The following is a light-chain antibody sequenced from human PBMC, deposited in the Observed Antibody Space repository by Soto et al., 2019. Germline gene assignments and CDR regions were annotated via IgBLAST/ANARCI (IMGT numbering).Light chain of an antibody. CDR1: QSISSN. CDR2: DAS. Sequence: DIVLTQSPGTLSLSPGERATLSCRASQSISSNSLAWYQQKPGQAPRLLIYDASNRATGIPARFSGSGSGTDFTLTISSLEPEDFAVYYCQQRSNWPRTFGQGTKVDIK. V-gene: IGKV3-11*01. CDR3: QQRSNWPRT. J-gene: IGKJ1*01.